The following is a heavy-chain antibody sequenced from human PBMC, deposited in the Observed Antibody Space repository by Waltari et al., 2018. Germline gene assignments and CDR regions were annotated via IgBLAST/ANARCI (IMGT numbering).Heavy chain of an antibody. J-gene: IGHJ4*02. CDR2: INHSGST. CDR3: ASIEDDGPTYYDFWSGYYTQRGFDY. D-gene: IGHD3-3*01. V-gene: IGHV4-34*01. Sequence: QVQLQQWGAGLLKPSETLSLTCAVYGGSFRGYYWSWIRQPPGKGLEWRGEINHSGSTNYNPSLKSRVTISVDTSKNQFSLKLSSVTAADTAVYYCASIEDDGPTYYDFWSGYYTQRGFDYWGQGTLVTVSS. CDR1: GGSFRGYY.